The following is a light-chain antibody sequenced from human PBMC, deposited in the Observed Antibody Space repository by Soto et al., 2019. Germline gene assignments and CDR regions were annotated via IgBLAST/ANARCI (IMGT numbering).Light chain of an antibody. CDR3: QQYGSSPEFT. J-gene: IGKJ3*01. CDR1: QSVSSSY. Sequence: EIVLTQSPGTLSLSPGERATLSCRASQSVSSSYLAWYQQKPGQAPRLLIYGASSRATGIPDRFSGSGSGTHFTLNISRLEPEDFAVYYCQQYGSSPEFTFGPETKEDIK. CDR2: GAS. V-gene: IGKV3-20*01.